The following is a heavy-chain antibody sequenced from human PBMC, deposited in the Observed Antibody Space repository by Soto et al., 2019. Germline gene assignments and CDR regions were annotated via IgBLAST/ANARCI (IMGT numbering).Heavy chain of an antibody. J-gene: IGHJ4*02. Sequence: ASVKVSCKASGSTFSNYHFIWVRQAPGQGLEWMGRVNTNNGNTTYAQHFLGRVTITRDTSTSTLYMELTSLTSDDTAIYYCARGGHVVVVTAALDYWGQGTLVTVSS. V-gene: IGHV1-18*01. D-gene: IGHD2-21*02. CDR1: GSTFSNYH. CDR3: ARGGHVVVVTAALDY. CDR2: VNTNNGNT.